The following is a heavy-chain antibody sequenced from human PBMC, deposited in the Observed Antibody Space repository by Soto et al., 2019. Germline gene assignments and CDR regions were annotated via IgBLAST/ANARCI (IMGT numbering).Heavy chain of an antibody. J-gene: IGHJ2*01. Sequence: PGKGLERIGHVYYSGSTDYNPSLRSRVTISLDESKSQFSLKLNSVTAADMAVFFCQREDAIRATVPVSAFLLNRSPDL. CDR3: QREDAIRATVPVSAFLLNRSPDL. D-gene: IGHD1-26*01. CDR2: VYYSGST. V-gene: IGHV4-59*01.